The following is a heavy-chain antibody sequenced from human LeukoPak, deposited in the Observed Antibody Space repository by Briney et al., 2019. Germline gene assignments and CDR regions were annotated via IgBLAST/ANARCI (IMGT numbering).Heavy chain of an antibody. CDR2: IIPNSGAT. Sequence: GASXXVSCKASGYIFTAYDLHWVRQAPGQGLEWMGRIIPNSGATNYAQNFQGRVTLTRDTSISTAYMELSRLSPDDTAVYYCARGISGGFDIWGQGTMVTVSS. V-gene: IGHV1-2*06. J-gene: IGHJ3*02. CDR1: GYIFTAYD. D-gene: IGHD2-21*01. CDR3: ARGISGGFDI.